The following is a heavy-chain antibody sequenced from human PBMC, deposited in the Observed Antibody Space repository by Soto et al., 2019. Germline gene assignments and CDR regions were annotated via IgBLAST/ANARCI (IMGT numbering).Heavy chain of an antibody. D-gene: IGHD2-15*01. Sequence: GGSLRLSCAASGFTFSSYSMNWVRQAPGKGLEWVSSISSSSSYIYYADSVKGRFTISRDNAKNSLYLQMNSLRAEDTAVYYCARGWNRYCSGGSCYSAAFDIWGQGTMVTVSS. CDR3: ARGWNRYCSGGSCYSAAFDI. CDR1: GFTFSSYS. V-gene: IGHV3-21*01. J-gene: IGHJ3*02. CDR2: ISSSSSYI.